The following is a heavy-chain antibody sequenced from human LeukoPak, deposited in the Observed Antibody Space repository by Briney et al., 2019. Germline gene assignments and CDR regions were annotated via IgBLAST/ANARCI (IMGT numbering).Heavy chain of an antibody. V-gene: IGHV3-23*01. CDR2: ISGSGGST. Sequence: PGGSLRLSCAASGFTFSSYAMSWVRQAPGKGLEWVSAISGSGGSTYYADSVKGQFTISRDNSKNTLYLQMNSLRAEDTAVYYCAAMWELPSSFDYWGQGTLVTVSS. D-gene: IGHD1-26*01. J-gene: IGHJ4*02. CDR3: AAMWELPSSFDY. CDR1: GFTFSSYA.